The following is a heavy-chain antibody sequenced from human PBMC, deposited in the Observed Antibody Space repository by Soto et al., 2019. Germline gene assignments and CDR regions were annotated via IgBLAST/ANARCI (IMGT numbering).Heavy chain of an antibody. Sequence: QVQLVQSGAEVKKPGSSVKVSCKASGGTFSSYAISWVRQAPGRGLEWMRGIIPIFGTANYAQKFQGRVTITADESTSTAYMELSSLRSEDTAVYYCARYCSSTSCYPYYYYYGMDVWGQGTTVTVSS. CDR1: GGTFSSYA. CDR3: ARYCSSTSCYPYYYYYGMDV. V-gene: IGHV1-69*01. J-gene: IGHJ6*02. D-gene: IGHD2-2*01. CDR2: IIPIFGTA.